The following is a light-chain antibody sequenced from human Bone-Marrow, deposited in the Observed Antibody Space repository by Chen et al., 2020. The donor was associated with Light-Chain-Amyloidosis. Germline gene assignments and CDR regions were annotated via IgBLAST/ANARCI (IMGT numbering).Light chain of an antibody. J-gene: IGKJ4*01. CDR3: QQYNSYWLT. Sequence: DIQMTQSPSTLPASVGDRVTITCRASQSISSWLAWYQQKPGKAPKLLLYKASSLESGFPSRFSGSGSGTEFTLTISSLQPDDFATYYCQQYNSYWLTFGGGTKVEIK. CDR2: KAS. CDR1: QSISSW. V-gene: IGKV1-5*03.